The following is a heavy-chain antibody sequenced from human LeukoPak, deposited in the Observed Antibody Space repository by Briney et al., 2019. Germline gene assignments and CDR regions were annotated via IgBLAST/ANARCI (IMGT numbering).Heavy chain of an antibody. D-gene: IGHD6-13*01. J-gene: IGHJ4*02. CDR2: ISAHNGNT. Sequence: APVKVSCKASGYSFTNYGISWVRQAPGQGLEWMGWISAHNGNTNYAQKLQGRVTMTTDTSTSTAYMELRSLRSDDTAVYYCARGTAAELDYWGQGTLVTVSS. CDR1: GYSFTNYG. CDR3: ARGTAAELDY. V-gene: IGHV1-18*01.